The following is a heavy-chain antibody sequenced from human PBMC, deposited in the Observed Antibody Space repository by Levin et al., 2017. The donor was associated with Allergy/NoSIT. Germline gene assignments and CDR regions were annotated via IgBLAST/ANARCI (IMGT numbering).Heavy chain of an antibody. CDR2: ISTSGDTI. CDR3: ARAFWNKRGLDY. CDR1: GFTFSDYY. Sequence: GESLKISCAASGFTFSDYYMSWIRQAPGKGLEWVSYISTSGDTIYYAGSVKGRFTISRDNAKNSLYLQMNSLRAEDSAVYYCARAFWNKRGLDYWGQGTLVTVSS. V-gene: IGHV3-11*01. D-gene: IGHD1/OR15-1a*01. J-gene: IGHJ4*02.